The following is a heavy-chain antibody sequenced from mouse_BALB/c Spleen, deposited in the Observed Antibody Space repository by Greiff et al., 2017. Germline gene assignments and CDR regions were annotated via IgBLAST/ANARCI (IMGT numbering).Heavy chain of an antibody. CDR2: IDPETGGT. V-gene: IGHV1-15*01. J-gene: IGHJ4*01. D-gene: IGHD3-3*01. CDR3: TRKGDDDYAMDY. CDR1: GYTFTDYE. Sequence: QVQLQQSGAELVRPGASVTLSCKASGYTFTDYEMHWVKQTPVHGLEWIGAIDPETGGTAYNQKFKGKATLTADKSSSTAYMELRSLTSEDSAVYYCTRKGDDDYAMDYWGQGTSVTVSS.